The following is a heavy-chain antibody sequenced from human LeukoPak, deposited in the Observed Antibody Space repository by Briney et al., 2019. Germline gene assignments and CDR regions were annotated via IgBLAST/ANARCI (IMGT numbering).Heavy chain of an antibody. CDR1: GFTFSSYS. D-gene: IGHD3-22*01. CDR2: ISSSSSYI. J-gene: IGHJ4*02. Sequence: GGSLRLSCAASGFTFSSYSMNWIRQAPGKGLEWVSSISSSSSYIYYADSVKGRFTISRDNAKNSLYLQMNSLRAEDTAVYYCARDESLDSSPSGFWGQGTLVTVSS. V-gene: IGHV3-21*01. CDR3: ARDESLDSSPSGF.